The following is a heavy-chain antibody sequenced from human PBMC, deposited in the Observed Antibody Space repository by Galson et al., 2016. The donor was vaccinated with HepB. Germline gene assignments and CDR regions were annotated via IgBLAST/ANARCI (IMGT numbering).Heavy chain of an antibody. D-gene: IGHD6-13*01. CDR1: EFTFSSYA. V-gene: IGHV3-23*01. J-gene: IGHJ4*02. Sequence: SLRLSCAASEFTFSSYAMSWVRRAPGKGLEWVSCISHNGVGTFYADSVKGRFTISRGNSKNTVYLQMNSLGAEDTAVYYCAEDLWSGQQLAYYFDYWDQGTLVTVSS. CDR2: ISHNGVGT. CDR3: AEDLWSGQQLAYYFDY.